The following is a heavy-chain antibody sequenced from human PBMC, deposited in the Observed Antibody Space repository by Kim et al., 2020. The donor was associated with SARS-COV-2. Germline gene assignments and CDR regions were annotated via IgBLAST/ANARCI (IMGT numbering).Heavy chain of an antibody. D-gene: IGHD4-17*01. J-gene: IGHJ4*02. CDR3: ARETTVTQIDY. CDR2: T. Sequence: TYSTPALKGRVTISVDPSKSQCSLKLSSVTAADTAVYYCARETTVTQIDYWGQGTLVTVSS. V-gene: IGHV4-30-2*05.